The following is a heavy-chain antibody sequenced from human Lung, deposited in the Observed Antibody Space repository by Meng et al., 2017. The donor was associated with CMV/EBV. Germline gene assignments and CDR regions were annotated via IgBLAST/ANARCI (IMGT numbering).Heavy chain of an antibody. CDR2: ISSSSSYI. Sequence: GGSLRLXCAASGFTFSSYAMSWVRQAPGKGLEWVSSISSSSSYIYYADSVKGRFTISRDNAKNSLYLQMNSLRAEDTAVYYCARWERTAMDPYYYYGMDVXGQGXTVTVSS. D-gene: IGHD5-18*01. CDR3: ARWERTAMDPYYYYGMDV. J-gene: IGHJ6*02. V-gene: IGHV3-21*01. CDR1: GFTFSSYA.